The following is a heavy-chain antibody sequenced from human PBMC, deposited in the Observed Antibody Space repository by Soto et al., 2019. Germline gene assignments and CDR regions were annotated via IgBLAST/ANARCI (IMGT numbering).Heavy chain of an antibody. CDR3: AHRRGAAAAFDP. V-gene: IGHV2-5*02. CDR2: IYWDDDK. D-gene: IGHD6-13*01. Sequence: QITLKESGPTLVKPTQTLTLTCTFSGFSLSTSGVGVGCIRQPPGKALEWLAIIYWDDDKRYSPSLKSRLTITKDTSKNQVVLTMTNMDPVDTATYYCAHRRGAAAAFDPWGQGTLVTVSS. J-gene: IGHJ5*02. CDR1: GFSLSTSGVG.